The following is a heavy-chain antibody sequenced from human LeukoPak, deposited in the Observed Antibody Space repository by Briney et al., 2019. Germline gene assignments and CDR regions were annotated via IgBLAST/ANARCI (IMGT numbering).Heavy chain of an antibody. CDR1: GGSFSGYY. V-gene: IGHV4-34*01. Sequence: SETLSLTCAVYGGSFSGYYWSWIRQPPGKGLEWIGEINHSGSTNYNPSLKSRVTISVDTSKSQFSLKLSSVTAADTAVYYCARDYGHYYDSSGYYFDYWGQGTLVTVSS. D-gene: IGHD3-22*01. J-gene: IGHJ4*02. CDR3: ARDYGHYYDSSGYYFDY. CDR2: INHSGST.